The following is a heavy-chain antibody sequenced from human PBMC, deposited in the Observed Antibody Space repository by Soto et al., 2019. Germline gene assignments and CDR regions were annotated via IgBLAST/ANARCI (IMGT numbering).Heavy chain of an antibody. CDR2: ISGSGGST. D-gene: IGHD1-1*01. V-gene: IGHV3-23*01. J-gene: IGHJ6*02. CDR3: AGTGYYYYYGMDV. CDR1: GFTFSSYA. Sequence: PGGSLILSCAASGFTFSSYAMSWVRQAPGKGLEWVSAISGSGGSTYYADSVKGRFTISRDNSKNTLYLQMNSLRAEDTAVYYCAGTGYYYYYGMDVWGQGTTVTGSS.